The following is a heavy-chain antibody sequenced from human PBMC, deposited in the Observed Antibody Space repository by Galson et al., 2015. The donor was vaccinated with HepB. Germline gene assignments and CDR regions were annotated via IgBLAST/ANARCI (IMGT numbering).Heavy chain of an antibody. CDR1: GDSVSSNNVP. V-gene: IGHV6-1*01. J-gene: IGHJ4*02. CDR3: ARGGRFSFDY. Sequence: CAISGDSVSSNNVPWNWIRQSPSRGLEWLGRTYYRSKWNNEYAISVKSRITVNPDISKNQFSLQLNSVTPEDTAVYFCARGGRFSFDYWGQGTLVTVSS. CDR2: TYYRSKWNN. D-gene: IGHD3-16*01.